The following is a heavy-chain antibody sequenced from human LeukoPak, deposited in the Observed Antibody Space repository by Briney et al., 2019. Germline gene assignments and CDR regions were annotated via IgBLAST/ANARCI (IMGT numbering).Heavy chain of an antibody. CDR2: IYYNGNT. Sequence: SGTLSLTCTVSGASISSSYWSWIRQPPGKRLEWIGFIYYNGNTNSNPSLKSRVTISVDTSKNQFSLKLSSVTAADTAVYYCARGFGYCSGGSCYSGSYYYYYYYMDVWGKGTTVTVSS. D-gene: IGHD2-15*01. J-gene: IGHJ6*03. V-gene: IGHV4-59*08. CDR3: ARGFGYCSGGSCYSGSYYYYYYYMDV. CDR1: GASISSSY.